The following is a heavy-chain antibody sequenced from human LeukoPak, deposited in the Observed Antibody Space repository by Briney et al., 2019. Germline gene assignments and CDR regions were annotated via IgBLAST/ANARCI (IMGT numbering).Heavy chain of an antibody. V-gene: IGHV3-53*01. CDR1: GFTVSSNY. D-gene: IGHD3-10*01. CDR2: IYSGGST. CDR3: TRGGGSGSYHDYYYYGMDV. J-gene: IGHJ6*02. Sequence: GGSLRLSCAASGFTVSSNYMSWVRQAPGKGLEWVSVIYSGGSTYYADSVKGRFTISRDNSKNTLYLQMNSLRAEDTAVYYCTRGGGSGSYHDYYYYGMDVWGQGTTVTVSS.